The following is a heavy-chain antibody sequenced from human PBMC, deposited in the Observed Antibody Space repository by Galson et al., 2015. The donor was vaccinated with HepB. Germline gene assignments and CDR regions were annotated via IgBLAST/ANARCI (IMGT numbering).Heavy chain of an antibody. V-gene: IGHV1-3*01. CDR3: ARALCSGGSCCLSVDY. Sequence: SVKVSCKASGYTFTSYAMHWVRQAPGQRLEWMGWINAGNGNTKYSQKFQGRVTITRDTSASAAYMELSSLRSEDTAVYYCARALCSGGSCCLSVDYWGQGTLVTVSS. D-gene: IGHD2-15*01. CDR1: GYTFTSYA. CDR2: INAGNGNT. J-gene: IGHJ4*02.